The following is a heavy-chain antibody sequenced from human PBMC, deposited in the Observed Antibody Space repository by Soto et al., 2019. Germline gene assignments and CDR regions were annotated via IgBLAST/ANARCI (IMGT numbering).Heavy chain of an antibody. J-gene: IGHJ3*02. CDR2: ISGSGGSA. V-gene: IGHV3-23*01. D-gene: IGHD2-8*01. CDR1: GFTFSSYD. CDR3: AKEDDAWTNGYFDS. Sequence: EVQLLESGGGWVQPGGSLRLSCAASGFTFSSYDMSWVRQAPGKGLEWVSGISGSGGSAYYADSVKGRFTISRDNSKNALYVRMNSLRSEETAIYYCAKEDDAWTNGYFDSWGQWTEGTVSS.